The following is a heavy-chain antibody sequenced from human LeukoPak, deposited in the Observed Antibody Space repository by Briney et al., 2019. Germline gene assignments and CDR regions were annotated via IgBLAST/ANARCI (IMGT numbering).Heavy chain of an antibody. CDR2: INPSGGST. J-gene: IGHJ4*02. CDR1: GYTFTSYG. Sequence: GASVKVSCKASGYTFTSYGISWVRQAPGQGLEWMGIINPSGGSTSYAQKFQGRVTMTRDTSTSTVYMELSSLRSEDTAVYYCARDNYYDRAVFGYWGQGTLVTVSS. D-gene: IGHD3-22*01. CDR3: ARDNYYDRAVFGY. V-gene: IGHV1-46*01.